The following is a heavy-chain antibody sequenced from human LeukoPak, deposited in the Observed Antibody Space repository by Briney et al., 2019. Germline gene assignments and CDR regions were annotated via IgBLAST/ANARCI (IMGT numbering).Heavy chain of an antibody. D-gene: IGHD3-22*01. Sequence: GASVKVSCKASGGTFSSYAISWVRQAPGQGLEWMGWISAYNGYTNSAQMLQGRVTMTADTSTSTAYMELRSLRSDDTAVYYCARDRSPRHYYDTSDYHGAAHYWGQGTLVTVSS. V-gene: IGHV1-18*01. CDR2: ISAYNGYT. CDR3: ARDRSPRHYYDTSDYHGAAHY. CDR1: GGTFSSYA. J-gene: IGHJ4*02.